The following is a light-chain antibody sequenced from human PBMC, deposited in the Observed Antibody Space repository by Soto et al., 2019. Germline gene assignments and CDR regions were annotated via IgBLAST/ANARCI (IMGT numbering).Light chain of an antibody. CDR3: HRYNDWPTIT. CDR2: GGS. J-gene: IGKJ5*01. CDR1: KSVRSD. V-gene: IGKV3-15*01. Sequence: EIVMTQSPATLSVPPGDSATFSCRASKSVRSDLAWYQQKPGQAPRLLIYGGSIRAADIPDIFSGSGSGTEFTLTISTLQSEDFAVYYCHRYNDWPTITFGQGTRLEIK.